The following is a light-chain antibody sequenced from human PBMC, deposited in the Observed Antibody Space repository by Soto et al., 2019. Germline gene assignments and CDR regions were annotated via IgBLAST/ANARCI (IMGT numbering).Light chain of an antibody. CDR2: MVS. Sequence: DAVMTQSPLSLPVALGQPASFSCRSSESLAHSDGNTYLTWFQQRPGQSPRRLIYMVSDRDSGVPDRCSGNVSASDLTLKNSRVEAEDVGVYYCMQGTHWPRTFGQGTNVEI. CDR3: MQGTHWPRT. J-gene: IGKJ1*01. V-gene: IGKV2-30*02. CDR1: ESLAHSDGNTY.